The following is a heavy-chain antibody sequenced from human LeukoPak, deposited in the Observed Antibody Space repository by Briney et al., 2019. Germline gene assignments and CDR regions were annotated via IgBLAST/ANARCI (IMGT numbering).Heavy chain of an antibody. CDR1: GYTFTGYY. J-gene: IGHJ5*02. V-gene: IGHV1-2*02. Sequence: GASVKVSCKASGYTFTGYYMYWVRQAPGQGLEWMGWINPNSGGTNYAQKFQGRVTMTRDTSISTAYMELSRLRSDDTAVYYCVRVVGYHGSDTYYKEGFDPWGQGTLVTVSS. CDR2: INPNSGGT. D-gene: IGHD3-10*01. CDR3: VRVVGYHGSDTYYKEGFDP.